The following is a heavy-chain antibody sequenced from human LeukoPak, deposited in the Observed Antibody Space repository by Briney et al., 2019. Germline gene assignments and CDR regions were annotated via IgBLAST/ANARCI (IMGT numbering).Heavy chain of an antibody. D-gene: IGHD4-11*01. CDR1: GGTFSSYA. J-gene: IGHJ6*03. CDR3: ARVGDYRGTYYYYMDV. CDR2: IIPIFGTA. V-gene: IGHV1-69*05. Sequence: ASVKVSCKASGGTFSSYAISWVRQAPGQGLEWMGGIIPIFGTANYAQKFQGRVTITTDESTSTAYMELSSLRSEDTAVYYCARVGDYRGTYYYYMDVWGKGTTVTVSS.